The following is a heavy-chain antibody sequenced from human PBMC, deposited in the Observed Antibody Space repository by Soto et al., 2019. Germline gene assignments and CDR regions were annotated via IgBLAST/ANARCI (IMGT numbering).Heavy chain of an antibody. CDR2: IWYDGSNK. J-gene: IGHJ6*02. V-gene: IGHV3-33*01. CDR3: ARDPVYYDFWSGYYTDYYYYYGMDV. Sequence: GGSLRLSCAASGFTFSSYGMHWVRQAPGKGLEWVAVIWYDGSNKYYADSVKGRFTISRDNSKNTLYLQMNSLRAEDTAVYYCARDPVYYDFWSGYYTDYYYYYGMDVWGQGTTVTVSS. D-gene: IGHD3-3*01. CDR1: GFTFSSYG.